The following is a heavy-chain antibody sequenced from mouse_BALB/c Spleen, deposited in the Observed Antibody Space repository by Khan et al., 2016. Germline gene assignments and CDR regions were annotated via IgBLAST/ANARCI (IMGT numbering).Heavy chain of an antibody. J-gene: IGHJ3*01. CDR1: GFSLTGFS. Sequence: QVQLKQSGPGLVAPSQSLSITCTVSGFSLTGFSVNWVRQPPGKALEWLGIIWGDGSTDYNSALKSRLSFNRDDSKSQVFLKMNSLQTDDTARYFCASYDDYDGGFAYWGQGTLVTVSA. CDR2: IWGDGST. D-gene: IGHD2-4*01. CDR3: ASYDDYDGGFAY. V-gene: IGHV2-6-7*01.